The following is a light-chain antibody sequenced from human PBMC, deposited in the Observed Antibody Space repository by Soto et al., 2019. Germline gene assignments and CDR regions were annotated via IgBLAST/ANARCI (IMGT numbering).Light chain of an antibody. CDR2: AAS. J-gene: IGKJ1*01. V-gene: IGKV1-39*01. CDR3: PQRYRTPRT. CDR1: QSISSY. Sequence: SQSPCPPSSSVDTRLTISCXASQSISSYLNWYQQKPGKAPKLLIYAASSLQSEVPSRFSGSGSGTDFTLTISSLQPEDFATYWCPQRYRTPRTFGQPTKV.